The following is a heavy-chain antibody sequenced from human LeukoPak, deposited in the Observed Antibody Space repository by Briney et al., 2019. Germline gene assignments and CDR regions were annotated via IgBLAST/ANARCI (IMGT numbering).Heavy chain of an antibody. J-gene: IGHJ4*02. CDR3: AGGLWPLYYFDY. V-gene: IGHV4-61*02. CDR1: GDSISSGSYY. CDR2: IYTSGRI. Sequence: PSETLSLTCTVSGDSISSGSYYWSWIRQPAGKGLEWIGRIYTSGRIDYNPSLQSRLTISVDTSKNQFSLKLSSVTAADTAVYYCAGGLWPLYYFDYWGQGTLVTVSS.